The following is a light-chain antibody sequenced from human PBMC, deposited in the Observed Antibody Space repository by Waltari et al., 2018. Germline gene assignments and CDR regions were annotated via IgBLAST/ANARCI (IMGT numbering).Light chain of an antibody. CDR2: KAS. CDR3: QQYNTYSS. J-gene: IGKJ2*01. CDR1: QSISNW. Sequence: DIQMTQSPSSLSASVGDRVPITCRASQSISNWLAWYQQKPGKAPILLIYKASILKSGVPSRFSGSGSGTQFPLTISSLQPGDFATYYCQQYNTYSSFGQGTKLEIK. V-gene: IGKV1-5*03.